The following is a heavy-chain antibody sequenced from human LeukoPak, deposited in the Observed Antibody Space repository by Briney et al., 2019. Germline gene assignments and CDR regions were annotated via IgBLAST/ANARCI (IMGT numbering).Heavy chain of an antibody. CDR2: ISYDGSNK. D-gene: IGHD2-2*01. J-gene: IGHJ6*02. V-gene: IGHV3-30-3*01. Sequence: PGGSLRLSCAASGFTFSSYAMHWVRQAPGKGLEWVAVISYDGSNKYYADSVKGRFTISRDNSKNTLYLQMNSLRSDDTAVYYCARDQRAIVVVPAHYYYYYGMDVWGQGTTVTVSS. CDR1: GFTFSSYA. CDR3: ARDQRAIVVVPAHYYYYYGMDV.